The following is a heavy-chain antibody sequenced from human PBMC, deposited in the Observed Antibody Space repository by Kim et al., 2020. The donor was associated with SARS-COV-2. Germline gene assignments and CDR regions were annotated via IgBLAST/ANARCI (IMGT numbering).Heavy chain of an antibody. J-gene: IGHJ5*02. CDR2: ISYDGSNK. D-gene: IGHD3-22*01. CDR3: ASLGHRYYDTLIRNWFDP. V-gene: IGHV3-30-3*01. Sequence: GGSLRLSCAASGFTFSSYAMHWVRQAPGKGLEWVAVISYDGSNKYYADSVKGRFTISRDNSKNTLYLQMNSLRAEDTAVYYCASLGHRYYDTLIRNWFDPWGQGTLVTVSS. CDR1: GFTFSSYA.